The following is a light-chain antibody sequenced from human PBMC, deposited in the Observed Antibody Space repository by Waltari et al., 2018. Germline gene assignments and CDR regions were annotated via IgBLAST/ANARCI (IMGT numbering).Light chain of an antibody. CDR2: AAS. Sequence: DFQMTQSPSSPSASVGDRVTITCRASQSISSYLNWYQQKPGKAPKLLIYAASSLQSGVPSRFSGSGSGTDFTLTISSLQPEDFATYYCQQSYSTPPLTFGGGTKVEIK. J-gene: IGKJ4*01. V-gene: IGKV1-39*01. CDR3: QQSYSTPPLT. CDR1: QSISSY.